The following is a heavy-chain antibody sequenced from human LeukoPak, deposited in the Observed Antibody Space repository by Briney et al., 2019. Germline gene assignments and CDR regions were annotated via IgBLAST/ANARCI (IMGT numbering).Heavy chain of an antibody. Sequence: VASVKVSCKASGYTFTSYGISWVRQAPGQGLEWMGWIGAYNGNTNYAQKLQGRVTMTTDTSTSTAYMELRSLRSDDTAVYYCARDRSTSPKSWFDPWGQGTLVTVSS. CDR3: ARDRSTSPKSWFDP. J-gene: IGHJ5*02. CDR1: GYTFTSYG. D-gene: IGHD2-2*01. CDR2: IGAYNGNT. V-gene: IGHV1-18*04.